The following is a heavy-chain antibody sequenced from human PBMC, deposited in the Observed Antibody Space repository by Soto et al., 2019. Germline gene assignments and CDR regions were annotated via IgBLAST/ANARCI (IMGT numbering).Heavy chain of an antibody. CDR2: INHSGST. V-gene: IGHV4-34*01. Sequence: PSETLSLTCAVYGGSFSGYYWSWIRQPPGKGLEWIGEINHSGSTNYNPSLKSRVTISVDTSKNQFSLKLSSVTAADTAVYYCARASSYGDYAFRGWGQGTRVTVSS. CDR1: GGSFSGYY. D-gene: IGHD4-17*01. J-gene: IGHJ4*02. CDR3: ARASSYGDYAFRG.